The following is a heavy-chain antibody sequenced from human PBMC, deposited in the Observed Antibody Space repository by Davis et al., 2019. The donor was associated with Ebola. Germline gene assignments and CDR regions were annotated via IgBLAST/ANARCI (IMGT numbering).Heavy chain of an antibody. CDR3: ARSLTVRMGDAFDI. V-gene: IGHV5-51*01. J-gene: IGHJ3*02. CDR1: GYSFISYW. D-gene: IGHD3-10*01. CDR2: IYPGDSDT. Sequence: GESLKISCMGFGYSFISYWIGWVRQMPGKGLEWMGIIYPGDSDTSYSPSFQGQVTISADKSISTAYLQWSSLKASDTAMYYCARSLTVRMGDAFDIWGQGTMVTVSS.